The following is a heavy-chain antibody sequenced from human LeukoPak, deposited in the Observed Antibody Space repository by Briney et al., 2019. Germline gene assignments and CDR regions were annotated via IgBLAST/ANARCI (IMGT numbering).Heavy chain of an antibody. CDR3: AEDQQLQPFHY. CDR1: GFTVSNAW. Sequence: GGSLRLSCVVSGFTVSNAWMSWVRQAPGKGLEWVAFIRFDGTDEHYADSVKGRFTISRDNSKNTLFLQMNSLRVEDTSVYYCAEDQQLQPFHYWGQGTLVTVSS. V-gene: IGHV3-30*02. CDR2: IRFDGTDE. J-gene: IGHJ4*02. D-gene: IGHD4-11*01.